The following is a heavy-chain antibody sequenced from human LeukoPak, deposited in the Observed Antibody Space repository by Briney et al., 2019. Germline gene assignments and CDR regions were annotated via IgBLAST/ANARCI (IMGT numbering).Heavy chain of an antibody. V-gene: IGHV3-7*01. D-gene: IGHD2-21*02. Sequence: GGSLRLSCASSGFTFSSHSMYWVRQAPGKGLEWVANIKQDGNEKYHVDSVKDRFTISRDNAKNSVYLQMNSLRAEDTAAYYCARDVTSPEAFDIWGQGTMVTVSS. CDR2: IKQDGNEK. J-gene: IGHJ3*02. CDR1: GFTFSSHS. CDR3: ARDVTSPEAFDI.